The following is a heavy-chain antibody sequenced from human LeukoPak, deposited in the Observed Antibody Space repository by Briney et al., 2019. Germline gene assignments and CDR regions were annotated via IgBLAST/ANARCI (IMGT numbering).Heavy chain of an antibody. CDR1: GFTFSSYA. Sequence: GGSLRLSCAASGFTFSSYAMSWVRQAPGKGLEWVSAISGSGGSTYYADSVKGRFTISRDNSKNTLYMQMNSLRAEDTAVYYCAEDGRIVVVPAAAPTYAFDIWGQGTMVTVSS. CDR3: AEDGRIVVVPAAAPTYAFDI. V-gene: IGHV3-23*01. CDR2: ISGSGGST. J-gene: IGHJ3*02. D-gene: IGHD2-2*01.